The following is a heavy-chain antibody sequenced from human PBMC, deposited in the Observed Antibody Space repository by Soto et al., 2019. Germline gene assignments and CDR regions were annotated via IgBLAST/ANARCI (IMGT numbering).Heavy chain of an antibody. V-gene: IGHV3-48*02. CDR2: ISSSSSTI. Sequence: GGSLRLSCAASGFTFSSYSMNWVRQAPGKGLEWVSYISSSSSTIYYADSVKGRFTISRDNAKNSLYLQMNSLRDEDTAVYYCARELNDFWSGPFYYYYGMDVWGQGTTVTVSS. D-gene: IGHD3-3*01. CDR1: GFTFSSYS. CDR3: ARELNDFWSGPFYYYYGMDV. J-gene: IGHJ6*02.